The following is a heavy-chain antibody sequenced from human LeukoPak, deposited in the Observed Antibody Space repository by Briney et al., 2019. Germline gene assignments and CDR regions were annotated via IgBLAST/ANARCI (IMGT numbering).Heavy chain of an antibody. CDR1: GGSISSYY. D-gene: IGHD3-22*01. Sequence: SETLSLTCTVSGGSISSYYWSWIRQPPGKGLEWIGYIYYSGSTNYNPSLKSRVTISVDTSKNQFSLKLSSVTAADTAVYYCARGNHYYDSSAYLAWESFQHWGQGTLVTVSS. CDR3: ARGNHYYDSSAYLAWESFQH. V-gene: IGHV4-59*01. CDR2: IYYSGST. J-gene: IGHJ1*01.